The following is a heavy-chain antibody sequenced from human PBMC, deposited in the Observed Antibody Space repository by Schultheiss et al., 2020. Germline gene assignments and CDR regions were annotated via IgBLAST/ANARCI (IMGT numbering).Heavy chain of an antibody. V-gene: IGHV4-59*06. CDR1: GGSFSGYY. CDR3: ARGGYYYGMDV. CDR2: IYYSGST. D-gene: IGHD2-15*01. J-gene: IGHJ6*02. Sequence: SETLSLTCTVYGGSFSGYYWSWIRQPAGKGLEWIGYIYYSGSTYYNPSLKSRVTISVDTSKNQFSLKLSSVTAADTAVYYCARGGYYYGMDVWGQGTTVTVSS.